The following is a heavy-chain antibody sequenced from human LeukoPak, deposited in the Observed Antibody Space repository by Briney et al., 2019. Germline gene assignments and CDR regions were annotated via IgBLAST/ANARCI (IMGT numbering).Heavy chain of an antibody. CDR2: MKLDGSEE. Sequence: GRSLRLSCAASGFTFSSYGMHWVRQAPGKGLEWVANMKLDGSEEYYVDSVKGRFTISSDNAKNSLYLQMNSPRVDDTAVYYCARWARYCSSGSCYSWFDPWGQGTLVTVSS. J-gene: IGHJ5*02. CDR3: ARWARYCSSGSCYSWFDP. V-gene: IGHV3-7*01. D-gene: IGHD2-15*01. CDR1: GFTFSSYG.